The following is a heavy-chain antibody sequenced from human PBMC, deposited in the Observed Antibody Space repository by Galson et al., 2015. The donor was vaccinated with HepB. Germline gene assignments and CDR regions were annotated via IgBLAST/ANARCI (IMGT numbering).Heavy chain of an antibody. J-gene: IGHJ3*02. CDR2: INAGNGNT. CDR1: GYTFTSYA. V-gene: IGHV1-3*01. Sequence: KVSCKASGYTFTSYAMHWVRQAPGQRLEWMGWINAGNGNTKYSQKFQGRVTITRDTSASTAYMELSSLRSEDTAVYYCARDDYCSSTSCPPGVVAFDIWGQGTMVTVSS. CDR3: ARDDYCSSTSCPPGVVAFDI. D-gene: IGHD2-2*01.